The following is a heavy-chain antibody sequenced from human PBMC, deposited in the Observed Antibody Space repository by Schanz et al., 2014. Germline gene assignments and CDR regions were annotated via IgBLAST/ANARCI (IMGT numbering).Heavy chain of an antibody. Sequence: QVQLVQSGGEVKTPGASVKVSCKASGYTFTRSGISWVRQAPGQGLEWMGWISPSSGGTNYAQNFQGRVTMTKDTSINTVYMELSTLTSDDTAVYYCARGLVRYFAYWGQGTLVTVSS. CDR2: ISPSSGGT. CDR1: GYTFTRSG. D-gene: IGHD2-8*02. V-gene: IGHV1-2*02. CDR3: ARGLVRYFAY. J-gene: IGHJ4*02.